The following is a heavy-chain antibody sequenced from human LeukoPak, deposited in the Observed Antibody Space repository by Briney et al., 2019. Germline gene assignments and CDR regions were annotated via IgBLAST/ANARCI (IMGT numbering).Heavy chain of an antibody. D-gene: IGHD3-22*01. CDR2: INHSGST. J-gene: IGHJ4*02. CDR3: ARVYYYDSSGYHFDY. Sequence: SETLSLICAVYGGSFSGYYWSWIRQPPGKGLEWIGEINHSGSTNYNPSLKSRVTISVDTSKNQFSLKLSSVTAADTAVYYCARVYYYDSSGYHFDYWGQGTLVTVSS. V-gene: IGHV4-34*01. CDR1: GGSFSGYY.